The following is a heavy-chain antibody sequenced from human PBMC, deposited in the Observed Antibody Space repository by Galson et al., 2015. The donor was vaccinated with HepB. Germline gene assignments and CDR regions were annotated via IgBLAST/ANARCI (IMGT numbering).Heavy chain of an antibody. V-gene: IGHV2-5*01. D-gene: IGHD7-27*01. CDR1: GFSLSTSGVA. CDR2: IYWNDDK. J-gene: IGHJ4*02. Sequence: PALVKPTQTLTLTCTFSGFSLSTSGVAVGWIRQPPGKALEWLALIYWNDDKRYSPSLRNRLTITKDTSKNQEVLTMTNVDPVDTGTYYFAHSRKLGMNFDTWGQGTLVTVSS. CDR3: AHSRKLGMNFDT.